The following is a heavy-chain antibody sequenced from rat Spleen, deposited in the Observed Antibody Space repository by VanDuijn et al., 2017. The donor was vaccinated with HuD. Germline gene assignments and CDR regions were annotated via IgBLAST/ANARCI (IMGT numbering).Heavy chain of an antibody. V-gene: IGHV5-29*01. J-gene: IGHJ2*01. Sequence: EVQLVESDGDLVQPGRSLKLSCVASGFTFSDYYMAWVRQAPTKGLEWVATISYGDSSGHSGTYYRDSVKGRFTISRDNAKSTRSLQMDSLRSEDTATYYCARRHYGYTDYFDYWGQGVMVTVSS. CDR1: GFTFSDYY. D-gene: IGHD1-9*01. CDR3: ARRHYGYTDYFDY. CDR2: ISYGDSSGHSGT.